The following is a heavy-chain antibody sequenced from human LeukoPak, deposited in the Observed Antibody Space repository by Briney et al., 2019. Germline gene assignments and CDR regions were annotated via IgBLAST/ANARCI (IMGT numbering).Heavy chain of an antibody. D-gene: IGHD2-2*02. CDR1: GFTFSNYG. V-gene: IGHV3-23*01. Sequence: PGGSLRLSCAASGFTFSNYGMNWVRQAPGKGLEWVSGIGPSGTNTYYADSVKGRFTISRDNSKNTLYLQLHSLRADDTAVYYCATKAVPRPRLYGAFDFWGQGTVVTVSS. CDR2: IGPSGTNT. J-gene: IGHJ3*01. CDR3: ATKAVPRPRLYGAFDF.